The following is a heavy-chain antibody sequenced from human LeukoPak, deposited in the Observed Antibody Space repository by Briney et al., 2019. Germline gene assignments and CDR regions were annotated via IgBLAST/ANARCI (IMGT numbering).Heavy chain of an antibody. CDR3: ARGLGGNGPYYFDY. J-gene: IGHJ4*02. D-gene: IGHD4-23*01. Sequence: GGSLRLSCAASGFTFSSYGMHWVRQAPGKGLEWVAVIWYDGSNKYYADSVKGRFTISRDNSKNTLYLQMNSLRAEDTAVYYCARGLGGNGPYYFDYWGQGTLVTVSS. V-gene: IGHV3-33*01. CDR2: IWYDGSNK. CDR1: GFTFSSYG.